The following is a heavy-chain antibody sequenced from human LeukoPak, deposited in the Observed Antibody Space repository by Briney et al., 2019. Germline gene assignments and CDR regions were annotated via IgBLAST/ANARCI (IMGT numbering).Heavy chain of an antibody. V-gene: IGHV4-38-2*02. CDR3: AREYSSSSGYFDY. J-gene: IGHJ4*02. Sequence: SETLSLTCTVSGYSISSGYYWGWIRQPPGKGQEWIGIIYHSGSTYYNPSLKSRVTISVDTSKNQFSLKLSSVTAADTAVYYCAREYSSSSGYFDYWGQGTLVTVSS. D-gene: IGHD6-6*01. CDR1: GYSISSGYY. CDR2: IYHSGST.